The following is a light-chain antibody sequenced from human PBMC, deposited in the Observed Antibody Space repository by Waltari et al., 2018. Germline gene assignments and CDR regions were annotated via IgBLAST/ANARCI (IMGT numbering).Light chain of an antibody. CDR3: QQRRTWPLT. Sequence: DIVLTQSPATLSLSPGERAILSCRASQSVSYYLAWYQQRPGQAPRLLIYDASSRATGIPARFSGSGSETDFTLTISSLEPEDFAVYYCQQRRTWPLTFGGGTKVEI. CDR1: QSVSYY. J-gene: IGKJ4*01. V-gene: IGKV3-11*01. CDR2: DAS.